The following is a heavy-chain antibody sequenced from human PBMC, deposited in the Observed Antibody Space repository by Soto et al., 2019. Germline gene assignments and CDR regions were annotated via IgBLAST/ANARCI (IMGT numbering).Heavy chain of an antibody. CDR2: IYHSGST. J-gene: IGHJ6*02. CDR1: GGSISSSNW. CDR3: ARGITIFGVVGYIYDYGTDV. D-gene: IGHD3-3*01. V-gene: IGHV4-4*02. Sequence: TLSLTCAVSGGSISSSNWWSWVRQPPGKGLEWIGEIYHSGSTNYNPSLKSRVTISVDKSKNQFSLKLSSVTAAETAVYYCARGITIFGVVGYIYDYGTDVWGQGTTVTVSS.